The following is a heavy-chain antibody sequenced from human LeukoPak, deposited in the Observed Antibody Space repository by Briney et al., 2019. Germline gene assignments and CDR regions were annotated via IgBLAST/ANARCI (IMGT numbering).Heavy chain of an antibody. J-gene: IGHJ4*02. V-gene: IGHV1-18*01. Sequence: ASVKVSCKASGYTFTSYGISWVRQAPGQGLEWMGWISAYNGNTNYAQKLQGRVTMTTDTSTSTAYMELRSLRSDDTAVYYCARVRDPTSGWFLKVYFDYWGQGTLVTVSS. CDR2: ISAYNGNT. CDR3: ARVRDPTSGWFLKVYFDY. D-gene: IGHD6-19*01. CDR1: GYTFTSYG.